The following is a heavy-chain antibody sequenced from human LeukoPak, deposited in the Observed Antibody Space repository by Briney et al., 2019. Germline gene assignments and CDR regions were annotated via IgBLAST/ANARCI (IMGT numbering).Heavy chain of an antibody. Sequence: GGSLRLSCAASGYTLKIYPMHWVRQAPGKGLEWLSVISHDGSDKTNADSVKGRFIISRDNSKNTIYLQLNSLRPEDTAMYYCAREGVQTTVDAFDIWGLGTMVIVSS. J-gene: IGHJ3*02. CDR1: GYTLKIYP. CDR3: AREGVQTTVDAFDI. CDR2: ISHDGSDK. D-gene: IGHD4-17*01. V-gene: IGHV3-30*04.